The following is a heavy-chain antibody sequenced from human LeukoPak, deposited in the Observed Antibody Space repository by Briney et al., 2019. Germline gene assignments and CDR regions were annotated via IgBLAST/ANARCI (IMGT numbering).Heavy chain of an antibody. CDR1: GYTFTGYY. Sequence: ASVKVSCKASGYTFTGYYMHWVRQAPGQGLEWMGRINPNSGGTNYAQKFQGRVTMTRDTSISTAYMELSRLRSDDTAVYYCARETLYSGYEYGDYWGQGTLVTVSS. J-gene: IGHJ4*02. CDR2: INPNSGGT. CDR3: ARETLYSGYEYGDY. V-gene: IGHV1-2*06. D-gene: IGHD5-12*01.